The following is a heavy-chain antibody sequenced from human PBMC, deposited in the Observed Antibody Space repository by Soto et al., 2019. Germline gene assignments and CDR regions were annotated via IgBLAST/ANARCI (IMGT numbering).Heavy chain of an antibody. CDR2: VFHSGST. CDR1: GGSINSGDYY. J-gene: IGHJ6*02. V-gene: IGHV4-30-4*01. CDR3: ARDRYYGSGTYYNFYSGMDV. D-gene: IGHD3-10*01. Sequence: LSLTCTVSGGSINSGDYYWTWVRQPPGKGLEWIGNVFHSGSTYYTPSLQSRVTISLDTSKNHFSLKLSSVTPADTAVYYCARDRYYGSGTYYNFYSGMDVWGQGTTVTVSS.